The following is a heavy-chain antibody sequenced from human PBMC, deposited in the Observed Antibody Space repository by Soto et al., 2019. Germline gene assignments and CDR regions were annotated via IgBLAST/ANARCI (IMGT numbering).Heavy chain of an antibody. CDR2: IGTSGGT. V-gene: IGHV3-23*01. CDR3: ARLERGDF. Sequence: PGGSLRLSCAASGFTFSSYVMNWVRQAPGKGLEWVSTIGTSGGTHYADSVKGRFTISRDNSKNTLYLQMSGLRVEDTAEYYCARLERGDFWGQGTLVTAPQ. CDR1: GFTFSSYV. D-gene: IGHD1-1*01. J-gene: IGHJ4*02.